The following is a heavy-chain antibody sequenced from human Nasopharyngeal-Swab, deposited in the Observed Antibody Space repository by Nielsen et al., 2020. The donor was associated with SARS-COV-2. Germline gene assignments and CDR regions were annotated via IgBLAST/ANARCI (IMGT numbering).Heavy chain of an antibody. CDR1: GGTFSSYA. V-gene: IGHV1-69*13. J-gene: IGHJ6*02. D-gene: IGHD2-21*01. CDR2: IIIIFGTA. CDR3: ARPAIAEPYYYFYGMDV. Sequence: SVKVSCNASGGTFSSYAISWVRQAPGQGLEWMGGIIIIFGTANYAQKFQGRVTITADDSTSTAYMELSSLRSEDTAVYYCARPAIAEPYYYFYGMDVWGQGTTVTVS.